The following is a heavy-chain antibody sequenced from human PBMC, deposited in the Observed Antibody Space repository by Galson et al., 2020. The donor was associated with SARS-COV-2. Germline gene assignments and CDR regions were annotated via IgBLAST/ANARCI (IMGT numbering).Heavy chain of an antibody. J-gene: IGHJ6*02. Sequence: GKSLKISCAASGFTFSRNYMNWVRQAPGKGLEWVSGIYSVGTTYYADSVRGRFAISRDSSKNMLYLQMNSLRAEDTAVYYCAISSTDYYNHGMDVWGQGTTVTVSS. CDR1: GFTFSRNY. D-gene: IGHD2-2*01. CDR2: IYSVGTT. CDR3: AISSTDYYNHGMDV. V-gene: IGHV3-53*01.